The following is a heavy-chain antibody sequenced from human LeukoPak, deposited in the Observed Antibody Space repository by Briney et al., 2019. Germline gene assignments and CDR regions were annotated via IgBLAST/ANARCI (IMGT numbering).Heavy chain of an antibody. CDR3: VGASYYYDASGSPRGWFDP. CDR1: GFTFNDYY. CDR2: ISSSGSSI. D-gene: IGHD3-22*01. Sequence: PGGSLRLSCAASGFTFNDYYMNWIRQAPGKGLEWVSYISSSGSSIHYADSVKGRFAISRDNAKNSLFLQMNSLRAEDTAVYYCVGASYYYDASGSPRGWFDPWGQGTLVTVSS. V-gene: IGHV3-11*01. J-gene: IGHJ5*02.